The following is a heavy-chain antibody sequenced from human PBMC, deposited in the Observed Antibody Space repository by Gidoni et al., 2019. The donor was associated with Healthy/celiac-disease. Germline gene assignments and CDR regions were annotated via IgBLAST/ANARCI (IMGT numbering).Heavy chain of an antibody. CDR2: IIPSFGTA. Sequence: QVQLVQSGAEVKKPGSSVKVSCKASGCTFSSYAISWVRQAPGQGLEWMGGIIPSFGTANYAQKFQGRVTITADESTSTAYMELSSLRSEDTAVYYCARDLRYCSGGSCKEDAFDIWGQGTMVTVSS. V-gene: IGHV1-69*01. CDR1: GCTFSSYA. CDR3: ARDLRYCSGGSCKEDAFDI. D-gene: IGHD2-15*01. J-gene: IGHJ3*02.